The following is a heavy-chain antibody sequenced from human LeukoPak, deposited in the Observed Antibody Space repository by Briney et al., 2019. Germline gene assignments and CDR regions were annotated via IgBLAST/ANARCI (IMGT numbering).Heavy chain of an antibody. CDR2: ISYDGSNK. CDR3: AKDLGDYYDSSGYYYDHGMDV. D-gene: IGHD3-22*01. V-gene: IGHV3-30*18. CDR1: GFTFSSYG. Sequence: PGGSPRLSCAASGFTFSSYGMHWVRQAPGKGLEWVAVISYDGSNKYYADSVKGRFTISRDNSKNTLYLQMNSLRAEDTAVYYCAKDLGDYYDSSGYYYDHGMDVWGQGTTVTVSS. J-gene: IGHJ6*02.